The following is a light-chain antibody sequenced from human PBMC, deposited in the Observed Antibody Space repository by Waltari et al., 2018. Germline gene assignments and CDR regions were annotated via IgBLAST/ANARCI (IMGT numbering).Light chain of an antibody. V-gene: IGLV2-14*01. J-gene: IGLJ3*02. CDR1: SSVVGGYNS. CDR3: SSYTSSSTLV. CDR2: EVS. Sequence: QSALTQPASVSGSPGQSITISCTGTSSVVGGYNSVSWSQQHPGKAPNLRIYEVSNRPSGVSNRFSGSKSGNTASLTISGLQAEDESDYYCSSYTSSSTLVFGGGTKLTVL.